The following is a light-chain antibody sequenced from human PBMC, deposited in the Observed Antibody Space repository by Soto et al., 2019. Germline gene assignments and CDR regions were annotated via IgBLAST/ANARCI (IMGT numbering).Light chain of an antibody. V-gene: IGLV1-47*01. CDR3: AAWDDTLSGWV. CDR2: RDV. J-gene: IGLJ3*02. Sequence: QSVLTQPPSASGTPGQRVTISCSGSSSNIGSDYVYWFQLLPGTAPRLPIYRDVQRPSGVSDRFSGSKSGTSGSLAISGLRTEDEADYYCAAWDDTLSGWVFGGGTKLTVL. CDR1: SSNIGSDY.